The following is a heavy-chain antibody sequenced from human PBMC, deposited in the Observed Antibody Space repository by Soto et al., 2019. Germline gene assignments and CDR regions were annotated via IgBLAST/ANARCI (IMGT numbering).Heavy chain of an antibody. CDR1: GGSISSGGYY. CDR3: ARDFGVVVPAAIPYYYGMDV. V-gene: IGHV4-31*03. CDR2: IYYSGST. D-gene: IGHD2-2*01. Sequence: QVQLQESGPGLVKPSQTLSLTCTVSGGSISSGGYYWSWIRQHPGKGLEWIGYIYYSGSTYYNPFLKSRVTISVETSKNQFSLKLSSVTAADTAVYDCARDFGVVVPAAIPYYYGMDVWGQGTTVTVSS. J-gene: IGHJ6*02.